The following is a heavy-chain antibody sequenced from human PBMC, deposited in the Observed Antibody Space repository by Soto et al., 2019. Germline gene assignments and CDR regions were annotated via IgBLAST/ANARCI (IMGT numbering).Heavy chain of an antibody. CDR3: ARGGGYYYYYMDV. V-gene: IGHV4-34*01. Sequence: QVQLQQWGAGLLKPSETLSLTCAVYGGSFSGYYWSWIRQPPGKGLEWVGEINHSGSTNYNPSLKSRVTISVDTSKNQFSLKLSSVTAADTAVYYCARGGGYYYYYMDVWGKVTTVTVSS. CDR1: GGSFSGYY. CDR2: INHSGST. D-gene: IGHD2-15*01. J-gene: IGHJ6*03.